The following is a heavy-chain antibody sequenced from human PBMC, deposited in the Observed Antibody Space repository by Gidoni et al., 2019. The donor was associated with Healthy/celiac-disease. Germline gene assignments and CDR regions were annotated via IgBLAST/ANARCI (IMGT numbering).Heavy chain of an antibody. V-gene: IGHV5-51*01. CDR2: IYPGDSDT. CDR1: GYSFPSYW. CDR3: ASSTIFGVVSPLMDV. D-gene: IGHD3-3*01. J-gene: IGHJ6*02. Sequence: EVQLVQSGAEVKKPGESLKISCKGSGYSFPSYWIGWVRQMPGKGLEWMGIIYPGDSDTRYSPSFQGQVTISADKSISTAYLQWSSLKASDTAMYYCASSTIFGVVSPLMDVWGQGTTVTVSS.